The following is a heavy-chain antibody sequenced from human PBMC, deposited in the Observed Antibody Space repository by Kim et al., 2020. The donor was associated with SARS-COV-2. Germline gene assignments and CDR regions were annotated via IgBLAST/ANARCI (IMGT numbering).Heavy chain of an antibody. Sequence: SETLSLTCNVSGGSISSGDYYWSWIRQPPGKGLEWIGYIYYSGSTYYNPSLKSRVTISVDTSKNQFSLKLSSVTAADTAVYYCARGGNSRGPYYYYGMDVWGPGTTVTVSS. CDR2: IYYSGST. D-gene: IGHD2-21*02. V-gene: IGHV4-30-4*01. CDR3: ARGGNSRGPYYYYGMDV. CDR1: GGSISSGDYY. J-gene: IGHJ6*02.